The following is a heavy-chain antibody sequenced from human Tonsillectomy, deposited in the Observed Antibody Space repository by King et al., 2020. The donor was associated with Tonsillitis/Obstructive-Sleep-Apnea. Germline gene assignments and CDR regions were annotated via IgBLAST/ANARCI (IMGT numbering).Heavy chain of an antibody. V-gene: IGHV4-34*12. Sequence: VQLQQWGAGLLKPSETLSLSCAVYGGSFSGHFWGWIRQPPGKGLEWIGEIIHTGSTNYNPSLKSRVTISVDTSKSQFSLKLNSVTAADTAVYYGARVGGSGYHFDYWGQGTLVIVSS. CDR1: GGSFSGHF. CDR3: ARVGGSGYHFDY. CDR2: IIHTGST. J-gene: IGHJ4*02. D-gene: IGHD5-12*01.